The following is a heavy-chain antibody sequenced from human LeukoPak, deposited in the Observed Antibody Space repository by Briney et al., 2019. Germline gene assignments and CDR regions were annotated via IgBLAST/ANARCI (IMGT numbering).Heavy chain of an antibody. CDR3: ANTARTYYYDSSGYH. D-gene: IGHD3-22*01. V-gene: IGHV3-48*01. Sequence: GSLRLSCAASGFTFSSYSMNWVRPAPGKGLEWVSYISSSSSTIYYADSVKGRFTISRDNAKNSLYLQMNSLRAEDTAVYYCANTARTYYYDSSGYHWGQGTLVTVSS. CDR2: ISSSSSTI. J-gene: IGHJ4*02. CDR1: GFTFSSYS.